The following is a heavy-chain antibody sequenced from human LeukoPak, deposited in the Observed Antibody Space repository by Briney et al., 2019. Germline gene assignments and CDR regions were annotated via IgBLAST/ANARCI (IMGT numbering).Heavy chain of an antibody. CDR1: GGSISSSSYY. CDR2: IYYSGST. CDR3: ARGEVLRYFDWLLD. J-gene: IGHJ4*02. Sequence: SETLSLTCTVYGGSISSSSYYWGWIRQPPGKGLEWIGSIYYSGSTYYNPSLKSRVTISVDTSKNQFSLKLSSVTAADTAVYYCARGEVLRYFDWLLDWGQGTLVTVSS. V-gene: IGHV4-39*01. D-gene: IGHD3-9*01.